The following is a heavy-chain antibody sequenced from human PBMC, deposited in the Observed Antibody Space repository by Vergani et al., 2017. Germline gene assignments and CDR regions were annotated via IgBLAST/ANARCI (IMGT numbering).Heavy chain of an antibody. Sequence: QMQLVQSGAEVKKTGSSVKVSCKASGYTFTYRYLHWVRQAPGQALEWMGWITPFNGNTNYAQKFQDRVTITRDRSMSTAYMELSSLRSEDTAMYYCARDRLGYSSSWYLLDYWGQGTLVTVSS. D-gene: IGHD6-13*01. V-gene: IGHV1-45*02. J-gene: IGHJ4*02. CDR1: GYTFTYRY. CDR3: ARDRLGYSSSWYLLDY. CDR2: ITPFNGNT.